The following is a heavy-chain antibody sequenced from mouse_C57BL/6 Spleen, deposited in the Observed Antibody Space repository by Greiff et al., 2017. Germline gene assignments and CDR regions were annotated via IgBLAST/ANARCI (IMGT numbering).Heavy chain of an antibody. CDR3: ARVRDDYFDY. CDR2: IYPGDGDT. J-gene: IGHJ2*01. Sequence: QVQLQQSGPELVKPGASVKISCKASGYAFSSSWMHWVKQRPGKGLEGIGRIYPGDGDTNYNGKFKGKATLTADKSSSTAYMRLSSLTSEDSAVYFCARVRDDYFDYWGQGTTLTVSS. CDR1: GYAFSSSW. V-gene: IGHV1-82*01. D-gene: IGHD1-1*01.